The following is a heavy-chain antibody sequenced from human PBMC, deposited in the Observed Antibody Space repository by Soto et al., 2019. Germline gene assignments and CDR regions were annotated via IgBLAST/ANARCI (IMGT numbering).Heavy chain of an antibody. V-gene: IGHV3-30*18. Sequence: QVQLVESGGGVVQPGRSLRLSCAASGFTFSSYGMHWVRQAPGKGLEWVAVISYDGSNKYYADSVKGRFTISRDNSKNTRYRKMNSLRAEETVGYYCAKDLVELATTAGCFDPGGQGTLVTVS. CDR3: AKDLVELATTAGCFDP. D-gene: IGHD1-1*01. CDR1: GFTFSSYG. CDR2: ISYDGSNK. J-gene: IGHJ5*02.